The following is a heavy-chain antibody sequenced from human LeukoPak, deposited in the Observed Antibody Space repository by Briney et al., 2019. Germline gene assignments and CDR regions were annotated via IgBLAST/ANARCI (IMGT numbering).Heavy chain of an antibody. CDR1: GYSISSGYY. CDR3: ARDGQESRGPIDY. J-gene: IGHJ4*02. CDR2: IFHSGNT. D-gene: IGHD2/OR15-2a*01. Sequence: SETLSLTCAVSGYSISSGYYWGWVRQPPGKGLEWIGAIFHSGNTYYSPSLKSRVTISIDTSKNQFSLKLRSVTVADTAVYYCARDGQESRGPIDYWGQGTLVTVSS. V-gene: IGHV4-38-2*02.